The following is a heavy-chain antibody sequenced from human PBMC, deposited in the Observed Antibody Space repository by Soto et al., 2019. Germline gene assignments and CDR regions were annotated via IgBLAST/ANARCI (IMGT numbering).Heavy chain of an antibody. J-gene: IGHJ6*01. CDR3: ARTDRDFYGLDF. CDR1: GFTFRNYD. CDR2: ISAAGDP. Sequence: EVQLVESGGGLVQPGGSLRLSCEASGFTFRNYDMNWVRQGTGKGLEWVSGISAAGDPDYADSVEGRFTISRENAQNSFFLQMNSLRVGDTAVYYCARTDRDFYGLDFWGQGTTVIVSS. V-gene: IGHV3-13*05.